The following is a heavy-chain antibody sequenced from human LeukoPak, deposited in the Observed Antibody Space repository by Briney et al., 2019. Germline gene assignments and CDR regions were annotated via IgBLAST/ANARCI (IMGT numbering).Heavy chain of an antibody. CDR1: GCTFTSYG. CDR2: ISAYNGNT. V-gene: IGHV1-18*01. Sequence: GASVKVSCKASGCTFTSYGISWVRQAPGQGLEWMGWISAYNGNTNYAQKLQGRVTMTTDTSTSTAYMELRSLRSDDTAVYYCARVFRYFDWLLPDYWGQGTLVTVSS. CDR3: ARVFRYFDWLLPDY. D-gene: IGHD3-9*01. J-gene: IGHJ4*02.